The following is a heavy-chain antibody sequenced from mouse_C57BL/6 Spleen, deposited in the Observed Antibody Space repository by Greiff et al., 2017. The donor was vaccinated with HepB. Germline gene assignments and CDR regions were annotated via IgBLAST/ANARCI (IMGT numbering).Heavy chain of an antibody. CDR2: IHPNSGST. V-gene: IGHV1-64*01. J-gene: IGHJ4*01. CDR3: ARGSGYYAMDY. Sequence: QVQLQQPGAELVKPGASVKLSCKASGYTFTSHWMHWVKQRPGQGLEWIGMIHPNSGSTNYNEKFKSKATLTVDKSSSTAYMQLSSLTSEDSAVYYCARGSGYYAMDYWGQGTSVTVSS. D-gene: IGHD3-2*02. CDR1: GYTFTSHW.